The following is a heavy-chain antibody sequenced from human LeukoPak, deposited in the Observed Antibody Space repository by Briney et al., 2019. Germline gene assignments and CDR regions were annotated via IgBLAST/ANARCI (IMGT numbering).Heavy chain of an antibody. Sequence: GGSLRLSCADSEFTFSIYSMHWVRQAPWKGLEWVSYISSSSNAIYYADSVKGRFTISRDNAENSVSLQMNSLRAEDTAVYYCVRGRGSGYDYWGQGTLVTVSS. CDR1: EFTFSIYS. CDR2: ISSSSNAI. J-gene: IGHJ4*02. CDR3: VRGRGSGYDY. D-gene: IGHD3-3*01. V-gene: IGHV3-48*01.